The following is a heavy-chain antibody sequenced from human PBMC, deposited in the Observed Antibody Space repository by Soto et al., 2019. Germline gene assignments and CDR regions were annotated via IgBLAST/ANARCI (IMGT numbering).Heavy chain of an antibody. CDR3: ARRYGSVFDY. V-gene: IGHV4-59*01. J-gene: IGHJ4*02. Sequence: PSEXLSLTCTVSGGSINNYYWSWIRQPPGKGLEWIGYIYYSGSTNYNPSLKSRVTISVDTSKNQFSLKLSSVTAADTAVYYCARRYGSVFDYWGQGTLVTVSS. D-gene: IGHD6-19*01. CDR1: GGSINNYY. CDR2: IYYSGST.